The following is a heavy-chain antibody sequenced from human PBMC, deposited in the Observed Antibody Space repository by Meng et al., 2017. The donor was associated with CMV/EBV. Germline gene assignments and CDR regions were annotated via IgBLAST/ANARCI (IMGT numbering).Heavy chain of an antibody. CDR2: ISWNSGSI. D-gene: IGHD2-2*01. CDR1: GFTFDDYA. Sequence: SLKISCAASGFTFDDYAMHWVRQAPGKGLEWVSGISWNSGSIGYADSVKGRFTISRDNAKNSLYLQMNSLRAEDTAVYYCARDHCSSTSCYLLYYYYGMDVWGQGTTVTVSS. J-gene: IGHJ6*02. V-gene: IGHV3-9*01. CDR3: ARDHCSSTSCYLLYYYYGMDV.